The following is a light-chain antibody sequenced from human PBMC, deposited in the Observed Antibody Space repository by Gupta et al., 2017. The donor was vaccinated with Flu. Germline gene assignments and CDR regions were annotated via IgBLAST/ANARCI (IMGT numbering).Light chain of an antibody. Sequence: KVSQSCCHNLDNKSCLAWYQHRPGQPPKLLIYRASTRQTGVPYRFSGSGSGTDFTLTINSLQAEDVAAYYCQQYNSTPWTFGQGTKVEI. CDR1: QSCCHNLDNKSC. J-gene: IGKJ1*01. CDR3: QQYNSTPWT. V-gene: IGKV4-1*01. CDR2: RAS.